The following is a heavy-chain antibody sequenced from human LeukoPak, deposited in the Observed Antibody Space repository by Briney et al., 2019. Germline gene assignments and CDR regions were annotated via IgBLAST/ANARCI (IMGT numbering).Heavy chain of an antibody. CDR1: GYTLTELS. CDR3: ATGVEKYQLLLPPFDY. V-gene: IGHV1-24*01. CDR2: FYPEDGET. J-gene: IGHJ4*02. D-gene: IGHD2-2*01. Sequence: ASVKVSCKVSGYTLTELSMHWVRQAPGKGLEWMGGFYPEDGETIYAQKFQGRVTMTEDTSTDTAYMELSSLRSEDTAVYYCATGVEKYQLLLPPFDYWGQGTLVTVSS.